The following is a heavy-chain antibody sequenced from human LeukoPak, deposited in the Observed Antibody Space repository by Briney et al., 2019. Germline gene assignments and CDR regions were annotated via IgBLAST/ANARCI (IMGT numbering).Heavy chain of an antibody. D-gene: IGHD4-23*01. CDR1: GFPFSYYW. V-gene: IGHV3-74*03. CDR3: AREYDGGYYNGMDV. Sequence: PGGSLRLSCAASGFPFSYYWMHWVRQAPGKGLVWVSHIINNGSSTTYADSVKGRFTISRDNAKNTLYLQMNGLTDEDTAVYYCAREYDGGYYNGMDVWGQGTTVAVSS. J-gene: IGHJ6*02. CDR2: IINNGSST.